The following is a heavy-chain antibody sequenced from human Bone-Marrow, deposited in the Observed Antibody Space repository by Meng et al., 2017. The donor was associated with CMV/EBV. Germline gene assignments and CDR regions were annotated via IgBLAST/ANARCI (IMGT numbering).Heavy chain of an antibody. CDR1: GFTFSADW. Sequence: GESLKISCAASGFTFSADWMSWIRHIPEKRLEWVANIREDGRDKYYIDSVKGRFAISRDNAKNSLYLQMNSLTAEDTAVYYCVKERLTRSHSSFDSWGQGTLVTVTS. J-gene: IGHJ4*02. V-gene: IGHV3-7*01. D-gene: IGHD2-15*01. CDR3: VKERLTRSHSSFDS. CDR2: IREDGRDK.